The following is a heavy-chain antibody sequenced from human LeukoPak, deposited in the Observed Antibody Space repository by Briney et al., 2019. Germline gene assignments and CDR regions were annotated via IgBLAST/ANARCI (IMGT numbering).Heavy chain of an antibody. Sequence: GASVKVSCKASGYTFTSYGISWVRQAPGQGLEWMGGIIPIFGTANYAQKFQGRVTITADESTSTAYMELSSLRSEDTAVYYCARHYYDSSGYYFSLDAFDIWGQGTMVTVSS. CDR1: GYTFTSYG. CDR2: IIPIFGTA. D-gene: IGHD3-22*01. V-gene: IGHV1-69*13. CDR3: ARHYYDSSGYYFSLDAFDI. J-gene: IGHJ3*02.